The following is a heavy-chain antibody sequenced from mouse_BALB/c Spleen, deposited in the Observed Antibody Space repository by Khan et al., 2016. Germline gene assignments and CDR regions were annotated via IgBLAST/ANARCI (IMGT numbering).Heavy chain of an antibody. CDR1: GYTFTSYT. V-gene: IGHV1-4*01. CDR2: INPSSGYT. CDR3: AAGYYGFAY. D-gene: IGHD2-3*01. J-gene: IGHJ3*01. Sequence: QVQLKESGAELARPGASVKMSCKASGYTFTSYTMHWVKQRPGQGLEWIGYINPSSGYTNYNQKFKDKATLTADKSSSTAYMQLSSLTSEDSAVYYCAAGYYGFAYWGQGTLVTVSA.